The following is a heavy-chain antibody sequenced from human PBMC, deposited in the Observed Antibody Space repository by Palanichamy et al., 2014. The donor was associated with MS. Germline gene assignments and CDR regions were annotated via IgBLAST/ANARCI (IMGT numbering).Heavy chain of an antibody. V-gene: IGHV1-24*01. CDR1: GYTLTELS. D-gene: IGHD2-21*01. Sequence: QVQLVQSGAEVKKPGASVKVSCKASGYTLTELSIHWVRQAPGKGLEWMGGFAPEDGEAIYAQKFQGRVTMTEDTSTDTAYMELSSLRSDDTAVYYCATAFNIVVVISDMVEAFDVWGQGTMVTVSS. CDR2: FAPEDGEA. CDR3: ATAFNIVVVISDMVEAFDV. J-gene: IGHJ3*01.